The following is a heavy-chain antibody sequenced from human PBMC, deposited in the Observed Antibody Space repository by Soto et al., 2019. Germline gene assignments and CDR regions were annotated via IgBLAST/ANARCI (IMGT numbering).Heavy chain of an antibody. V-gene: IGHV4-30-2*01. CDR1: GGSISSGGYS. CDR2: IYHIGST. Sequence: QLQLQESGSGLVKPSQTLSLTCAVSGGSISSGGYSWGWIRQPPGKGLEWIGYIYHIGSTYYNPSLNGRVTISVARSKTQFSLKLSSVTAADTAVYYCARVPTPWGQGTMVTVSS. J-gene: IGHJ3*01. CDR3: ARVPTP.